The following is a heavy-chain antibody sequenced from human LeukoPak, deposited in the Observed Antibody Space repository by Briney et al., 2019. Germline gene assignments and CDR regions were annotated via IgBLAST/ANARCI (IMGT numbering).Heavy chain of an antibody. CDR2: IYYSGST. CDR1: GGSISSSSCS. D-gene: IGHD1-26*01. J-gene: IGHJ6*03. V-gene: IGHV4-39*01. CDR3: ARLGYSAAYYYYMDV. Sequence: PSETLSLTCTVSGGSISSSSCSWGWIRQPPGKGLEWIGSIYYSGSTYYNPSLKSRVTISVDTSKNQFSLKLCSVTAADTAVYYCARLGYSAAYYYYMDVWGKGTTVSVSS.